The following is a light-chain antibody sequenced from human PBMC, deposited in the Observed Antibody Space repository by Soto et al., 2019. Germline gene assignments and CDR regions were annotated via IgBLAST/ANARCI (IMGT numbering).Light chain of an antibody. V-gene: IGKV3-20*01. J-gene: IGKJ4*01. Sequence: EIVLTQSPGTLSLSPGERATLSCRASQSVSSSYFAWYQQKPGQAPRLLIYGASSRATGIPDRFRGSGSGTDFTLTISRLEPEDFAVYYCQQFGSSPLACGGGTKVEIK. CDR3: QQFGSSPLA. CDR1: QSVSSSY. CDR2: GAS.